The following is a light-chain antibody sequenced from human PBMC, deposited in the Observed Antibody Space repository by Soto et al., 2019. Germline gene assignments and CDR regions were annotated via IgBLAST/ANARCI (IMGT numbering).Light chain of an antibody. CDR2: LNSDGSH. CDR1: SGHSSYA. J-gene: IGLJ1*01. Sequence: QSVLTQSPSASASLGASVKLTCTLSSGHSSYAIAWHQQQPEKGPRYLMKLNSDGSHSKGDGIPDRFSGSSSGAERYLTIAGLQYEDEADYYCQTWGTGDVFGTGTKLTVL. V-gene: IGLV4-69*01. CDR3: QTWGTGDV.